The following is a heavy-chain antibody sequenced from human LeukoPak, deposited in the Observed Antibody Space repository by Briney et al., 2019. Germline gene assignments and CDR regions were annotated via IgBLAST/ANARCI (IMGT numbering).Heavy chain of an antibody. CDR2: IRISGDTA. Sequence: GGSLRLSCAASGLTFSSYAMTWVRQAPGKGLKWVSTIRISGDTAFYADSVKGRFTISRDNSKNTLYLQMSSLRADDTAVYFCVKGQGSSSYNWFDSWGQGTLVTVSS. V-gene: IGHV3-23*01. J-gene: IGHJ5*01. CDR3: VKGQGSSSYNWFDS. CDR1: GLTFSSYA. D-gene: IGHD6-6*01.